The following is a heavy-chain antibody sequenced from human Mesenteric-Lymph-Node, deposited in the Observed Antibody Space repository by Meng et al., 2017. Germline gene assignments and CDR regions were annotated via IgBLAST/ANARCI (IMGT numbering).Heavy chain of an antibody. CDR3: ARSRHGDYVGWGTDAFDI. CDR1: GFTFSSYE. D-gene: IGHD4-17*01. V-gene: IGHV3-48*03. Sequence: GESLKISCAASGFTFSSYEMNWVRQAPGKGLEWVSYISSSGSTIYYADSVKGRFTISRDNAKNSLYLQMNSLRAEDTAVYYCARSRHGDYVGWGTDAFDIWGQGTMVTVSS. J-gene: IGHJ3*02. CDR2: ISSSGSTI.